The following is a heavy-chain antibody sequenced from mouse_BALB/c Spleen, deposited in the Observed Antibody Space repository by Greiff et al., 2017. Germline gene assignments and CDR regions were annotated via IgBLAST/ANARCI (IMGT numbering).Heavy chain of an antibody. CDR2: ISYSGST. Sequence: EVQLVESGPGLVKPSQSLSLTCTVTGYSITSDYAWNWIRQFPGNKLEWMGYISYSGSTSYNPSLKSRISITRDTSKNQFFLQLNSVTTEDTATYYCARGSSGFPFAYWGQGTLVTVSA. CDR1: GYSITSDYA. D-gene: IGHD3-1*01. J-gene: IGHJ3*01. V-gene: IGHV3-2*02. CDR3: ARGSSGFPFAY.